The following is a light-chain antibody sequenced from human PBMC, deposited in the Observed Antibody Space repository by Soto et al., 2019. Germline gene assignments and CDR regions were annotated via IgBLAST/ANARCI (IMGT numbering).Light chain of an antibody. CDR1: QSLLHSNGNNF. V-gene: IGKV2-28*01. CDR2: LGS. J-gene: IGKJ4*01. CDR3: MQALQLPLT. Sequence: DIVLTQSPLSLPVIPGEPASISCRSSQSLLHSNGNNFLGWYLQKPGQSPQLLIYLGSNRASGVPDRFSGSGSGTDFTLKISRVEAEYVGVYYCMQALQLPLTFGGGTKVEIK.